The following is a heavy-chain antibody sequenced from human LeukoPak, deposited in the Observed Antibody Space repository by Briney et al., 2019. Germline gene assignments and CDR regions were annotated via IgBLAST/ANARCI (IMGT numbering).Heavy chain of an antibody. CDR2: IHYSGSS. J-gene: IGHJ4*02. Sequence: PSETLSLTCTVSGGSVSRYYWSWIRQPPGKGLEWIGYIHYSGSSNYNPSLKSRVTISVDTSKNQFSLRLSSVTAADTAVYYCARWYSSGWAFDYWGQGTLVTVSS. D-gene: IGHD6-19*01. CDR3: ARWYSSGWAFDY. CDR1: GGSVSRYY. V-gene: IGHV4-59*02.